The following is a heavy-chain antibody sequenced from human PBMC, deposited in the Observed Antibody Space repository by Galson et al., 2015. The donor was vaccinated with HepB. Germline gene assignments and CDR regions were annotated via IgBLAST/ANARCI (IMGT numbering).Heavy chain of an antibody. CDR3: ARGMITFGGVIEDYGMDV. J-gene: IGHJ6*02. CDR2: ISSSSSYI. D-gene: IGHD3-16*02. Sequence: SLRLSCAASGFTFSSYSMNWVRQAPGKGLEWVSSISSSSSYIYYADSVKGRFTISRDNAKNSLYLQMNSLRAEDTAVYYCARGMITFGGVIEDYGMDVWGQGTTVTVSS. V-gene: IGHV3-21*01. CDR1: GFTFSSYS.